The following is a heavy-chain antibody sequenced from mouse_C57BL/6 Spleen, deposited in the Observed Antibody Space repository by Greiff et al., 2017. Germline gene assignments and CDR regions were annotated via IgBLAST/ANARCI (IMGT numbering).Heavy chain of an antibody. V-gene: IGHV2-2*01. CDR3: ARRRGLHHAMDY. D-gene: IGHD2-1*01. Sequence: QVQLKESGPGLVQPSQSLSITCTVSGFSLTSYGVHWVRQSPGKGLEWLGVIWSGGSTDYNAAFISRLSISKDKSKSQVFFKMNSLQADDTAIYYCARRRGLHHAMDYWGQGTSVTVSS. J-gene: IGHJ4*01. CDR2: IWSGGST. CDR1: GFSLTSYG.